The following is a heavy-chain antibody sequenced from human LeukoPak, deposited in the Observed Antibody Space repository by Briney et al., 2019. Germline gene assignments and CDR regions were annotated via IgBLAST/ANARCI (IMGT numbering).Heavy chain of an antibody. CDR2: IKQDGSEK. V-gene: IGHV3-7*01. CDR1: GFTFTTYW. J-gene: IGHJ3*02. D-gene: IGHD5-24*01. CDR3: ARDLDGYKGAYAFDI. Sequence: GGSLRLSCAASGFTFTTYWMSWVRQAPGKGLEWVANIKQDGSEKYYVDSVKGRFTISRDNAKNSLYLQMNSLRAEDTAVYYCARDLDGYKGAYAFDIWGQGTMVTVSS.